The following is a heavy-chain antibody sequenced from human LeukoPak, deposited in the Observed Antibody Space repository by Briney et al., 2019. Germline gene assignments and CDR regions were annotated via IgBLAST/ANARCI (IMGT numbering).Heavy chain of an antibody. D-gene: IGHD3-10*01. Sequence: ASVKVSCKASGGTFSSYTISWVQQAPGQGLEWMGRIIPILGIANYAQKFQGRVTITADKSTSTAYMELSSLRSEDTAVYYCARDGSKEGTVLLWFGESSDAFDIWGQGTMVTVSS. V-gene: IGHV1-69*04. CDR3: ARDGSKEGTVLLWFGESSDAFDI. CDR1: GGTFSSYT. CDR2: IIPILGIA. J-gene: IGHJ3*02.